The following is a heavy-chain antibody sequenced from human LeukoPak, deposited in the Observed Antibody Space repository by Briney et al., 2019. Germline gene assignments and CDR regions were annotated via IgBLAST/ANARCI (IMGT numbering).Heavy chain of an antibody. CDR3: ARDAYNEEDWYFDL. Sequence: GGSLRLSCAASGFTFSSYDMHWVRQAPGKGLEWVAVISYDGNNKYYADSVKGRFTISRDNSEKTLYLQMNSLRAEDTAEYYCARDAYNEEDWYFDLWGRGILVTVSS. D-gene: IGHD5-24*01. V-gene: IGHV3-30-3*01. CDR2: ISYDGNNK. CDR1: GFTFSSYD. J-gene: IGHJ2*01.